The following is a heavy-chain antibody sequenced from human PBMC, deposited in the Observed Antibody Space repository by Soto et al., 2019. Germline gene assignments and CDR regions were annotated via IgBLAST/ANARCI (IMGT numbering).Heavy chain of an antibody. CDR1: GGSISSGGYY. D-gene: IGHD5-12*01. CDR2: IYYIGST. V-gene: IGHV4-31*03. J-gene: IGHJ4*02. CDR3: ARGNQEWLRLPRI. Sequence: QVQLQESGPGLVKPSQTLSLTCTVSGGSISSGGYYWSWIRQHPGKGLEWIGYIYYIGSTYYNPSLKSRVTISVDPSKNQFSLKLSSVTAADTAVYYCARGNQEWLRLPRIWGQGTLVTVSS.